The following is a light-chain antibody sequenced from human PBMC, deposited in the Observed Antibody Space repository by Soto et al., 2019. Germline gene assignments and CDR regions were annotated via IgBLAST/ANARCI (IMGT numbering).Light chain of an antibody. CDR2: EDD. Sequence: QSVLTQPPSVSAAPGQKVTVSCSGSSSNIGKNYVSWYQQLPGTAPKVLIYEDDRRPSGIPDRFSGSKSGASATLGITGLQTGDEADYYCAAGDNSLSGEVFGIGTKLTVL. CDR1: SSNIGKNY. CDR3: AAGDNSLSGEV. V-gene: IGLV1-51*02. J-gene: IGLJ1*01.